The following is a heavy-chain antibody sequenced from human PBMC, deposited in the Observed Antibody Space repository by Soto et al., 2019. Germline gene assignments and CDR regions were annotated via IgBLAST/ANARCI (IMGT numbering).Heavy chain of an antibody. CDR2: IGVAGDT. CDR1: GFVFSDHD. Sequence: PRLSCAASGFVFSDHDMHWVRQVPGKGLEWVSEIGVAGDTYYPDSVKGRFTISRENARNSLYLHMTSLRAGDTAIYYCVRDRYYGSGSLFENWGQGTPVTVSS. CDR3: VRDRYYGSGSLFEN. J-gene: IGHJ4*02. V-gene: IGHV3-13*01. D-gene: IGHD3-10*01.